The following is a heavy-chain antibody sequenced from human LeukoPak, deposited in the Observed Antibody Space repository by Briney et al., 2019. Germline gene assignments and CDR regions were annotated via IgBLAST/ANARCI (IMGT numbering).Heavy chain of an antibody. CDR3: ARTSPRYYSMDV. CDR1: GGSISSYY. V-gene: IGHV4-59*01. J-gene: IGHJ6*02. Sequence: TETLSLTCTVSGGSISSYYWSWIRQPPGKGLEWIGYIYYSASTNYNPSLKSRVTISVDTSKNQFSLKLSSVTAADTAVYYCARTSPRYYSMDVWGQGTTVTVPS. CDR2: IYYSAST.